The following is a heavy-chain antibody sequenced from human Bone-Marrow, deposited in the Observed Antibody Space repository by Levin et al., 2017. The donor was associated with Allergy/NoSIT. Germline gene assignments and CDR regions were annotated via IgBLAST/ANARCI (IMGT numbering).Heavy chain of an antibody. Sequence: SCAVSGFTFSTYSMTWVRQAPGKGLEWVSILSENGGRIFYADSVKGRFTISRDNPKNTLFLQMNSLRAEDTAISYFAKYIEPAPSSISAFDSWGQGTLVTVSS. CDR2: LSENGGRI. J-gene: IGHJ4*02. CDR1: GFTFSTYS. V-gene: IGHV3-23*01. CDR3: AKYIEPAPSSISAFDS. D-gene: IGHD1-14*01.